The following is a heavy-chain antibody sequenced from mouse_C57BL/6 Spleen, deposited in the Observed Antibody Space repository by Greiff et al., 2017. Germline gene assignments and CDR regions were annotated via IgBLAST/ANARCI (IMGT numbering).Heavy chain of an antibody. V-gene: IGHV1-61*01. Sequence: QVQLQQPGAELVRPGSSVKLSCKASGYTFTSYWMDWVKQRPGQGLEWIGNIYPSDSETHYNQKFKDKATLTVDKSSSTAYMQLSSLTSEDSAVYYCARSAYYSSHDYWGQGTTRTVSS. J-gene: IGHJ2*01. CDR3: ARSAYYSSHDY. CDR2: IYPSDSET. D-gene: IGHD2-5*01. CDR1: GYTFTSYW.